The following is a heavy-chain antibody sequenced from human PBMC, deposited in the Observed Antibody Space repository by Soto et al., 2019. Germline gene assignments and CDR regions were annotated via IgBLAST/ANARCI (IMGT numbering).Heavy chain of an antibody. Sequence: GGSLRLSCAASGFTFSNAWMSWVRQAPGKGLEWVGRIKSKTDGGTTDYAAPVKGRFTISRDDSKNTLYLQMNSLKTEDTAVYYCTTAPYYVILIGPDNYFDYWGQGTLVTVSS. J-gene: IGHJ4*02. CDR1: GFTFSNAW. CDR3: TTAPYYVILIGPDNYFDY. V-gene: IGHV3-15*01. CDR2: IKSKTDGGTT. D-gene: IGHD3-9*01.